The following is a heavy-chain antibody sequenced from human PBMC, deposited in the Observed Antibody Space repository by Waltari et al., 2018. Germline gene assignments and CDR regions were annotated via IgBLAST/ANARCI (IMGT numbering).Heavy chain of an antibody. J-gene: IGHJ2*01. D-gene: IGHD1-26*01. CDR2: ISGSDGRT. CDR3: AKDLGGYSGSHWYFDV. Sequence: EVQLVESGGGSVQPGGSLRLHCGALGLRFRSYAMSWVRQAPGKGLEWLASISGSDGRTNYADSAKGRFTISRDNSKDTLFLQMNSLGVDDAAVYYCAKDLGGYSGSHWYFDVWGRGTLVTVSS. V-gene: IGHV3-23*04. CDR1: GLRFRSYA.